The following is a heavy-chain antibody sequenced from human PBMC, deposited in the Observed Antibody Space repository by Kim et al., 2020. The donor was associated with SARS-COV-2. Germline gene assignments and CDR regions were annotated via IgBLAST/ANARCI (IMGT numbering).Heavy chain of an antibody. Sequence: GGSLRLSCTASGFNFGDSAVSWFRRAPGKGLEWVGFIRNKEFRGTTEYAAPVKGRFIISRDDSKGVAYLQMSSLKTEDTGLYYCTKSGSGWYVHVFDMWGQGTMVNVAS. D-gene: IGHD6-19*01. V-gene: IGHV3-49*03. CDR1: GFNFGDSA. J-gene: IGHJ3*02. CDR2: IRNKEFRGTT. CDR3: TKSGSGWYVHVFDM.